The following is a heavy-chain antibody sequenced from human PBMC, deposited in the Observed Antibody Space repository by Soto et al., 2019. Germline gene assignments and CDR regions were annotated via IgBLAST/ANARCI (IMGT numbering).Heavy chain of an antibody. J-gene: IGHJ6*02. CDR2: INPNSGGT. D-gene: IGHD3-22*01. CDR1: GYTFTGYY. CDR3: ARARGGYYDSSGYYPHGYYYGMDV. V-gene: IGHV1-2*02. Sequence: ASVKVSCKASGYTFTGYYTHWVRQAPGQGLEWMGWINPNSGGTNYAQKFQGRVTMTRDTSISTAYMELSRLRSDDTAVYYCARARGGYYDSSGYYPHGYYYGMDVWGQGTTVTVSS.